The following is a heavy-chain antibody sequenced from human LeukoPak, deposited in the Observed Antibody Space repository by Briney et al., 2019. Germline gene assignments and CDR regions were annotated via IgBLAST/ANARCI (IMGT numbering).Heavy chain of an antibody. D-gene: IGHD5-24*01. V-gene: IGHV3-23*01. CDR2: VSTNGDVT. CDR1: GLTFNSHS. CDR3: AKGWMATISWPFDI. Sequence: PGGSLRLSCVASGLTFNSHSMSWVRQAPGMGLEWVSVVSTNGDVTFYADSVKGRFTISRDNSKNTLYLQMNSLRAEDTAVYYCAKGWMATISWPFDIWGQGTMVTVSS. J-gene: IGHJ3*02.